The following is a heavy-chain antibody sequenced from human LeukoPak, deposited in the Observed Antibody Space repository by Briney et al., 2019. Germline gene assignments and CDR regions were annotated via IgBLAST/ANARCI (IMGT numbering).Heavy chain of an antibody. D-gene: IGHD6-19*01. Sequence: GGSLRLSCAASGFTFSSYSMNWVRQAPGKGLEWVSYISSSSSTIYYADSVKGRFTISRDNAKNSLYLQMNSLRAGDTAVYYCAREQWLVKGDIDYWGQGTLVTVSS. V-gene: IGHV3-48*04. CDR2: ISSSSSTI. J-gene: IGHJ4*02. CDR1: GFTFSSYS. CDR3: AREQWLVKGDIDY.